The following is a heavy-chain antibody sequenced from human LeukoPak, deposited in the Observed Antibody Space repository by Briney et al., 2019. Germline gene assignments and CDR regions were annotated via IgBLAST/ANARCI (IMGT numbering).Heavy chain of an antibody. Sequence: SETLSLTCTVSGGSISSGGYYWSWIRQHPGKGLEWIGYIYHSGSTNYNPSLKSRVTISVDKSKNQFSLKLSSVTAADTAVYYCARAPRGPHGMATNFDYWGQGTLVTVSS. CDR2: IYHSGST. D-gene: IGHD5-24*01. CDR3: ARAPRGPHGMATNFDY. J-gene: IGHJ4*02. CDR1: GGSISSGGYY. V-gene: IGHV4-31*03.